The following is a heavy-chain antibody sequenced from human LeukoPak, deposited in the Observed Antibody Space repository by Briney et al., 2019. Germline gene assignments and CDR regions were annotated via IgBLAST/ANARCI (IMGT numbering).Heavy chain of an antibody. CDR2: ISWNSGSI. Sequence: GGSLRLSCAASGFTFDDYAMHWVRQAPGKGLEWVSGISWNSGSIGYADSVKGRFTNSRDNAKNSLYLQMNSLRAEDTALYYCAKNADYSSGWYGGGGFDYWGQGTLVTVSS. CDR1: GFTFDDYA. D-gene: IGHD6-19*01. CDR3: AKNADYSSGWYGGGGFDY. J-gene: IGHJ4*02. V-gene: IGHV3-9*01.